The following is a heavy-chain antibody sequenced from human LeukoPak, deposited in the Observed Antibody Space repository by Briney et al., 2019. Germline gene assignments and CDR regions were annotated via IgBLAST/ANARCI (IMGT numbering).Heavy chain of an antibody. CDR1: GFTFSTYW. D-gene: IGHD1-26*01. V-gene: IGHV3-7*01. CDR3: ARLVGARYFES. CDR2: IKQDGRDK. J-gene: IGHJ4*02. Sequence: GGSLRLSCAASGFTFSTYWMTWVRQAPGKGLEWVANIKQDGRDKYYVDSVKGRFTISRDNAKDSLYLQMNSLRADDTAVYYCARLVGARYFESWGQGTLVTVSS.